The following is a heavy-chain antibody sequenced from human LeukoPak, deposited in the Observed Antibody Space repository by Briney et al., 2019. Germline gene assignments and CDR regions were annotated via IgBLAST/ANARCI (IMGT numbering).Heavy chain of an antibody. D-gene: IGHD3-22*01. Sequence: HPGGSLRLSCTASGFNFDDYAMHWVHQPPGEGLEWVSLINGDGGRTYYADSVKGRFTISRDNSKNSLYLQMNSLRAEDTAFYYCAKDITRSYFYDSSDYYVQTSAFDIWGQGTMVTVSS. J-gene: IGHJ3*02. CDR3: AKDITRSYFYDSSDYYVQTSAFDI. V-gene: IGHV3-43*02. CDR1: GFNFDDYA. CDR2: INGDGGRT.